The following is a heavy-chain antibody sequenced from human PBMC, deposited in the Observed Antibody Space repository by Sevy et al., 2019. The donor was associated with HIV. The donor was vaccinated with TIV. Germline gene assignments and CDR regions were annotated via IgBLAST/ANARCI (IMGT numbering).Heavy chain of an antibody. CDR3: ARVRNYYYYYGMDV. Sequence: GGSLRLSCAASGFTFSSYAMHWVRQAPGKGLEWVAVISYDGSNKYYADSVKGRFTISRDNSKNTLYLQMYSLRAEDTAVYYCARVRNYYYYYGMDVWGQGTTVTVSS. CDR2: ISYDGSNK. CDR1: GFTFSSYA. V-gene: IGHV3-30-3*01. J-gene: IGHJ6*02.